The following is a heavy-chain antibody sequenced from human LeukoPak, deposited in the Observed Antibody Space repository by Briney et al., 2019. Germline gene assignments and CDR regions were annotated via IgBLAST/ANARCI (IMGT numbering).Heavy chain of an antibody. CDR1: GFTFNSYG. J-gene: IGHJ4*02. V-gene: IGHV3-33*06. Sequence: PGGSLRLSCAASGFTFNSYGMHWVRQAPGKGLEWVSLIWFDGSNKFYRDSVKGRFTISRDNSKNTVYLQMDNLRAEDTAMYFCAKKGDYKNYDYWGQGALVIVSS. CDR2: IWFDGSNK. D-gene: IGHD4-11*01. CDR3: AKKGDYKNYDY.